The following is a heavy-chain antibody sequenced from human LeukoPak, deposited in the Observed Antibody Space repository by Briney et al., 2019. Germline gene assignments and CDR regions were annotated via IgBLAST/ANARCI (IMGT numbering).Heavy chain of an antibody. J-gene: IGHJ4*02. D-gene: IGHD3-10*01. CDR1: GYTFTSYG. CDR3: ARGPYGSGSYYKFDY. V-gene: IGHV1-18*01. CDR2: ISAYNGNT. Sequence: GASVKVSCKASGYTFTSYGISWVRQAPGQGLEWMGWISAYNGNTNYAQKLQGRVTMTTDTSTSIAYMELRSLRSDDTAMYYCARGPYGSGSYYKFDYWGQGTLVTVSS.